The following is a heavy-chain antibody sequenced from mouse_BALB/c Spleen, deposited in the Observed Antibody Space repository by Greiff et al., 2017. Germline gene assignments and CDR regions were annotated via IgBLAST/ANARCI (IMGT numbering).Heavy chain of an antibody. CDR1: GFTFSDYY. CDR2: ISDGGSYT. V-gene: IGHV5-4*02. Sequence: DVMLVESGGGLVKPGGSLKLSCAASGFTFSDYYMYWVRQTPEKRLEWVATISDGGSYTYYPDSVKGRFTISRDNAKNNLYLQMSSLKSEDTAMYYCAREGDYYWGQGTSVTVSS. J-gene: IGHJ4*01. CDR3: AREGDYY.